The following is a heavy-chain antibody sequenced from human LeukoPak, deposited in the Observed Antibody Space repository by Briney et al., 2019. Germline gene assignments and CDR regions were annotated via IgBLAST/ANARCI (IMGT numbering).Heavy chain of an antibody. V-gene: IGHV3-7*01. CDR2: IKQDGSEK. CDR3: ARVYTSSRAFDI. J-gene: IGHJ3*02. Sequence: GGSLRLSCAASGFTFSSHWMSWVRQAPGKGLEWVANIKQDGSEKYYVDSVKGRFTISRDNAKNSLYLQMNSLRAEDTAVYYCARVYTSSRAFDIWGQGTMVTVSS. CDR1: GFTFSSHW. D-gene: IGHD6-6*01.